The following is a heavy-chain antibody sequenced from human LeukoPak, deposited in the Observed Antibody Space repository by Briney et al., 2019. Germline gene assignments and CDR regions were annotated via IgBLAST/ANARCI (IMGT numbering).Heavy chain of an antibody. J-gene: IGHJ5*02. Sequence: SETLSLTCTVSGGSISSYYWSWIRQPPGKGLEWIGYIYYSGSTNCNPSLKSRVTISVDTSKNQFSLKLSSVTAADTAVYYCARDLNSESLNWFDPWGQGTLVTVSS. CDR1: GGSISSYY. CDR3: ARDLNSESLNWFDP. V-gene: IGHV4-59*01. CDR2: IYYSGST. D-gene: IGHD1-26*01.